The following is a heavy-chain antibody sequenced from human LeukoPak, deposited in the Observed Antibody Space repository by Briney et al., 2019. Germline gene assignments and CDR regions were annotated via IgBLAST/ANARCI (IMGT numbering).Heavy chain of an antibody. Sequence: GGSLRLSCAACGFTVITNDMTWVRQAPGKGLEWVSVLYSDGNTKYADSVQGRFTISRDNSKNTLYLEMNGLSPDDTAVYYCARGVEPLAANTLAYWGQGTLVTVSS. J-gene: IGHJ4*02. CDR3: ARGVEPLAANTLAY. CDR1: GFTVITND. CDR2: LYSDGNT. D-gene: IGHD3-16*01. V-gene: IGHV3-53*01.